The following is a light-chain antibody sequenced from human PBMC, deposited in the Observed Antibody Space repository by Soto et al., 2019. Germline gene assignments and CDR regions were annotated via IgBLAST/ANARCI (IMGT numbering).Light chain of an antibody. CDR3: QQYIRWPLT. Sequence: EMVVTQSPATLSVSPGERATLSCRASQDVSSNLAWYQQKPGQAPSLLIYGASTRATGTPARFSGSGSATEFTLTISSLQTEEYAVYFCQQYIRWPLTFGGGTKVE. CDR1: QDVSSN. CDR2: GAS. V-gene: IGKV3-15*01. J-gene: IGKJ4*01.